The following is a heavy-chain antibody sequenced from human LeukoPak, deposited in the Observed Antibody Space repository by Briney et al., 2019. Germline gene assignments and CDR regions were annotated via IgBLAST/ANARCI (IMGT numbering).Heavy chain of an antibody. CDR1: GFTFDDYA. CDR3: AKGGVPVVAASYFDY. D-gene: IGHD2-15*01. Sequence: SGGSLRLSCAASGFTFDDYAMHWVRQAPGKGLEWVSGISWNSGSIGYADSVKGRFTISRDNAKNSLYLQMNSLRAEDTALYYCAKGGVPVVAASYFDYWGQGTLATVSS. V-gene: IGHV3-9*01. CDR2: ISWNSGSI. J-gene: IGHJ4*02.